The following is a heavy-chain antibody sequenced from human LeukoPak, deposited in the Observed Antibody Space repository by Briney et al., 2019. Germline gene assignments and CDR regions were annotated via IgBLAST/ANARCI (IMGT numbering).Heavy chain of an antibody. CDR2: IYYSGST. D-gene: IGHD1-7*01. Sequence: SETLSLTCTVSGGSISSSSYYWGWIRQPPGKGLEWIGSIYYSGSTYYNPSLKSRVTISVDTSKNQFSLRLSSVTAADTAVYYCARSLSQLELQIGLWFDPWGQGTLVTVSS. CDR1: GGSISSSSYY. CDR3: ARSLSQLELQIGLWFDP. J-gene: IGHJ5*02. V-gene: IGHV4-39*07.